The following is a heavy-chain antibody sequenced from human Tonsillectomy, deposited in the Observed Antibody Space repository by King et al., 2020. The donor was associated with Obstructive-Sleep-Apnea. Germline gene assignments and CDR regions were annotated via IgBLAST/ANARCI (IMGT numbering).Heavy chain of an antibody. V-gene: IGHV1-8*01. J-gene: IGHJ3*02. CDR2: MNPNSGNT. D-gene: IGHD3-9*01. CDR3: ARGQGYYDILTGYPYDAFDI. CDR1: GYTFTSYD. Sequence: VQLVESGAEVKKPGASVKVSCKASGYTFTSYDINWVRQATGQGLEWMGWMNPNSGNTGYAQKFQGRVTMTRNTSISTAYMVLSSLRSEDTAVYYCARGQGYYDILTGYPYDAFDIWGQGTMVTVSS.